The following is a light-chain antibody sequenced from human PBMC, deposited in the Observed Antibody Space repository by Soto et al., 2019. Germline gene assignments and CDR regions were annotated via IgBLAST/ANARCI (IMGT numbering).Light chain of an antibody. Sequence: EIVLTQSPATLSLSPGERATLSCRASQSVSSSLAWYQHKPGQAPRLLISGASTRATGIPARFSGSGSGTDFTLTITSLEPEDFAVYYCQQRSNWPPTFGQGTKVDIK. J-gene: IGKJ1*01. CDR3: QQRSNWPPT. CDR2: GAS. CDR1: QSVSSS. V-gene: IGKV3-11*01.